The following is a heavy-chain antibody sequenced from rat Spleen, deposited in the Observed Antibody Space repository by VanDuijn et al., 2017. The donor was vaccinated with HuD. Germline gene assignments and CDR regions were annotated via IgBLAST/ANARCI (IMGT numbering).Heavy chain of an antibody. V-gene: IGHV5-29*01. D-gene: IGHD1-10*01. CDR2: ISTGGTNT. Sequence: EVQLVESGGGLVQPGRSLKLSCEASGFTFSNYGMAWVRQAPTKGLEWVATISTGGTNTYYRDSVKGRFTLSRDNAKSTLYLQMGSLRSEDTATYYCAKDKGEYNNLFDYWGQGVMVTVTS. J-gene: IGHJ2*01. CDR1: GFTFSNYG. CDR3: AKDKGEYNNLFDY.